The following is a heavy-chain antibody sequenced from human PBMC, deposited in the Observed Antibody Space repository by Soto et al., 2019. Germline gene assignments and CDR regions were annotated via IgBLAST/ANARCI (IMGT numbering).Heavy chain of an antibody. CDR3: AAGRHDILNGYYYTRDYYYGMDV. V-gene: IGHV1-2*04. J-gene: IGHJ6*02. CDR2: ISANSGNT. CDR1: GYTFTRYC. D-gene: IGHD3-9*01. Sequence: SSVKISCKTSGYTFTRYCSSLVLQAPGPGLEWMGWISANSGNTNYAQKLQGWVTMTRDTSISTAYMELSRLRSDDTAVYYCAAGRHDILNGYYYTRDYYYGMDVWGQGTTVTVSS.